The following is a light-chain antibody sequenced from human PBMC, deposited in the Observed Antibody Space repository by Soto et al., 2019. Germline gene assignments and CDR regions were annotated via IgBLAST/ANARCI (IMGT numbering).Light chain of an antibody. CDR2: GAS. V-gene: IGKV3-20*01. J-gene: IGKJ1*01. CDR1: QSVSSSY. CDR3: QHYGSSLWT. Sequence: EIVLTRSPGTLSVSPGERATLSCRASQSVSSSYLAWYQQKPGQAPRLLIYGASSRATGIPDRFSGSGSGTDFTLTISRLEPEDFAVYYCQHYGSSLWTFGQGTKVEIK.